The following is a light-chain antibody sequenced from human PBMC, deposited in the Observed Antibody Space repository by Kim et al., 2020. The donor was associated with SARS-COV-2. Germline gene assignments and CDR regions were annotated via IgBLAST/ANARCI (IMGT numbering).Light chain of an antibody. CDR3: QQYHSYPIT. CDR1: QSISNY. Sequence: ASGGGSVSSSCRARQSISNYLAWFQQKPGKAPKSLIYAASTLHIGVPSKFSGSGSGTDFTLIISSLQPEDFANYYCQQYHSYPITFGQGTQLEIK. V-gene: IGKV1-16*02. J-gene: IGKJ5*01. CDR2: AAS.